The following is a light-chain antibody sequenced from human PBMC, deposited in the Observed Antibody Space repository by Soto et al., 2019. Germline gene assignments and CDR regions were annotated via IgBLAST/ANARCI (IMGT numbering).Light chain of an antibody. CDR2: DAS. J-gene: IGKJ4*01. CDR3: QQRTNWPLT. Sequence: EIVLTQSPATLSLSPGERATLSCRAIQSVSSYLAWYQHKPGQAPRLLIYDASNRATGIPARFSGSGSGTDVTLPISSLDPEDFAVYSCQQRTNWPLTFGGGTKVEIK. V-gene: IGKV3-11*01. CDR1: QSVSSY.